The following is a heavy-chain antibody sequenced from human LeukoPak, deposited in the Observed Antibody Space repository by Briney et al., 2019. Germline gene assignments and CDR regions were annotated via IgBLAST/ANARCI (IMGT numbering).Heavy chain of an antibody. CDR3: AKGGRNDYGDYGTGDY. CDR1: GFTFSGFG. J-gene: IGHJ4*02. CDR2: ISYNARHE. D-gene: IGHD4-17*01. V-gene: IGHV3-30*18. Sequence: GGSLRLSCVASGFTFSGFGMHWVRQAPGKGLEWVAVISYNARHEYYRDSVKGRFSISRDNSKNTLFLQMNSLRAEDTAVYYCAKGGRNDYGDYGTGDYWGQGTLVTVSS.